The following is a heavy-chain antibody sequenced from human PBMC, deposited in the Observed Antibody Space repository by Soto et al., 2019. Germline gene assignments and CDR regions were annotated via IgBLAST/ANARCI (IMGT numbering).Heavy chain of an antibody. J-gene: IGHJ3*02. D-gene: IGHD1-26*01. Sequence: GGSLRLSCAASGFTFSSYWMHWVRQAPGKGLVWVSRINSDGSSTSYADSVKGRFTISRDNAKNTLYLQMNSLRAEDTAVYYCARLSGSYHAFDIWCQGTMVTVSS. V-gene: IGHV3-74*01. CDR1: GFTFSSYW. CDR2: INSDGSST. CDR3: ARLSGSYHAFDI.